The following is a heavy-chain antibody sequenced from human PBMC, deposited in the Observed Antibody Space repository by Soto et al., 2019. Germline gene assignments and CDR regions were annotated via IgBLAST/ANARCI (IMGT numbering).Heavy chain of an antibody. D-gene: IGHD6-13*01. CDR2: IYYSGST. J-gene: IGHJ5*02. CDR3: ARKIAAAGTDWFDP. CDR1: GGSISSYY. Sequence: SETLSLTCTVSGGSISSYYWSWIRQPPGKGLEWIGYIYYSGSTNYNPSLKSRVTISVDTSKNQFSLKLSSVTAADTAVYYCARKIAAAGTDWFDPWGQGTLVTVSS. V-gene: IGHV4-59*01.